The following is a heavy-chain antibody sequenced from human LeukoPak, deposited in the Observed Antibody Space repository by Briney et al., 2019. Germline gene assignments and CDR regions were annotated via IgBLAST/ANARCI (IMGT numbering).Heavy chain of an antibody. V-gene: IGHV3-7*01. CDR1: GFTFSSNW. J-gene: IGHJ4*02. Sequence: GGSLRLSCAASGFTFSSNWMSWVRQAPGKGLEWVANIRQDGSDKYYMDSVKGRLTISRDNAKNSLSLQMNSLRVEDTAVYYCARDRDCGDGGCYPHFDYWGQGVRVTVSS. CDR2: IRQDGSDK. D-gene: IGHD2-15*01. CDR3: ARDRDCGDGGCYPHFDY.